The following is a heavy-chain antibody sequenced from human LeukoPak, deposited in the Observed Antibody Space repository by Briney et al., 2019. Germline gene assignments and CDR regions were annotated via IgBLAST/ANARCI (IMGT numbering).Heavy chain of an antibody. J-gene: IGHJ4*02. CDR2: LYYSGST. CDR3: ARELSLGATRHFDY. D-gene: IGHD1-26*01. Sequence: SETLSLTCTVSGGSVSSDSYYWSWIRQPPGKGLEWIGNLYYSGSTNYNPSLKSRVTISVDTSKNQFSLKLSSVTSADTAVYYCARELSLGATRHFDYWGQGTLVTVSS. V-gene: IGHV4-61*01. CDR1: GGSVSSDSYY.